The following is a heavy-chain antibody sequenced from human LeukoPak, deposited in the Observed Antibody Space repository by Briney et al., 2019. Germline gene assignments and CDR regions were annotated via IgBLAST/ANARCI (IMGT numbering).Heavy chain of an antibody. CDR3: ARESYSSGWYKDY. V-gene: IGHV4-4*07. Sequence: SETLSLTCTVSGGSISPYYWSWIRQPAGKGLEWIGRIYSSGSTNYNPSLKSRVTMSVDTSKNQFSLNLSSLTAADTAFYYCARESYSSGWYKDYWGQGILVTVSS. J-gene: IGHJ4*02. D-gene: IGHD6-19*01. CDR2: IYSSGST. CDR1: GGSISPYY.